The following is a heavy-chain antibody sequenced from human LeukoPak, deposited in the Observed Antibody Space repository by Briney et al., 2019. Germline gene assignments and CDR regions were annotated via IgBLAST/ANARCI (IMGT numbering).Heavy chain of an antibody. D-gene: IGHD3-22*01. J-gene: IGHJ4*02. Sequence: PGGSLRLSCAASGFTFSSYGMHWVRQAPGKGLEWVAVIWYDGSNKYYADSVKGRFTISRDNSKNTPYLQMNSLRAEDTAVYYCAKELFHYYDSSGYPKGFDYWGQGTLVTVSS. V-gene: IGHV3-33*06. CDR2: IWYDGSNK. CDR1: GFTFSSYG. CDR3: AKELFHYYDSSGYPKGFDY.